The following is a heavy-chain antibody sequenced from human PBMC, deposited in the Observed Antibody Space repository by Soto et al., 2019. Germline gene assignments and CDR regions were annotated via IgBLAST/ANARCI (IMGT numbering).Heavy chain of an antibody. CDR3: TRDGGYTYGYFDN. CDR2: IRSKAYGGTT. V-gene: IGHV3-49*04. J-gene: IGHJ4*02. D-gene: IGHD5-18*01. CDR1: EFIFRDYD. Sequence: GSLRLSCTPAEFIFRDYDRSWVRQAPGKGLEWVGLIRSKAYGGTTEYAASVKGRFTISRDDSKSIAYLQMNSLKTDDTAVYYCTRDGGYTYGYFDNWGQGTLVTVSS.